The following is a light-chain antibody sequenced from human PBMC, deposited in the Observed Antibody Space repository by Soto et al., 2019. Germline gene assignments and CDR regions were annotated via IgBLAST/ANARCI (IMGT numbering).Light chain of an antibody. CDR3: QQYGSSPHIT. J-gene: IGKJ5*01. V-gene: IGKV3-20*01. CDR2: GAS. Sequence: EIVLTQSPGTLSFSXGERASLSCRASQAVGGTCLGSYQHKPXQAPRLLXYGASNRAAGIQDRLGGSGSGTDFTLTLSRLEPEDFAVYYCQQYGSSPHITFGQGTRLEIK. CDR1: QAVGGTC.